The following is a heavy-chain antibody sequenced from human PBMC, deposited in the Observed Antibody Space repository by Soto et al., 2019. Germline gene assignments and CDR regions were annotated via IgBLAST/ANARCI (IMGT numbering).Heavy chain of an antibody. CDR3: THSGWYSGNWFDP. J-gene: IGHJ5*02. Sequence: EVQLVESGGGLVKPGGSLRLSCAASGFTFSNAWMNWVRQAPGKGLEWVGRIKSKTDGGTTDYAAPVKGRFTISRDDSKNTLYLQMNSLKTEDTAVYYCTHSGWYSGNWFDPWGQGTLVTVSS. CDR1: GFTFSNAW. D-gene: IGHD6-19*01. V-gene: IGHV3-15*07. CDR2: IKSKTDGGTT.